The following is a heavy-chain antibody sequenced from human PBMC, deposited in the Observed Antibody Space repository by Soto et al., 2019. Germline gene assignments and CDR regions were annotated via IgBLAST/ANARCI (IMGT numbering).Heavy chain of an antibody. V-gene: IGHV3-53*01. CDR2: IYSGGSA. D-gene: IGHD6-13*01. J-gene: IGHJ6*02. CDR1: GFIVSSNY. Sequence: EVQLVESGGGLIQPGGSLRLSCVASGFIVSSNYMNWVRQAPGKGLEWVAVIYSGGSAYYADSVKGRFTISRDNSKNTLYLQMNTRRAEDTAVYYCAREQSTSWSVNYYGMDVWGQGTTVTVSS. CDR3: AREQSTSWSVNYYGMDV.